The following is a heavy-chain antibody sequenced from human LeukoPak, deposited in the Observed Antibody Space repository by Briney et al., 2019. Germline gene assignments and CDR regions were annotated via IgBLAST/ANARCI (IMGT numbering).Heavy chain of an antibody. V-gene: IGHV3-11*04. J-gene: IGHJ4*02. Sequence: GGSLRLSYLATGFTFSDYYMSWIRQALGKGLEWVSYISSSGSTIYYADSVKGRFTISRDNAKNSLYLQMNSLRAEDTAVYYCARDSCTNGVCYSCFDYWGQGTLVTVSS. CDR2: ISSSGSTI. CDR3: ARDSCTNGVCYSCFDY. D-gene: IGHD2-8*01. CDR1: GFTFSDYY.